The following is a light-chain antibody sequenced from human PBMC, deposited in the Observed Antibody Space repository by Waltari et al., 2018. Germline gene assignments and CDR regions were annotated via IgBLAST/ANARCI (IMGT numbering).Light chain of an antibody. CDR1: TPNIGNNY. Sequence: QSVLTQAPSVSAAPGQTVTISCSGTTPNIGNNYVSWYQQLPGAAPKIVIYEEKRRPSGIPDRFSGPKSGASATLGITGRQTGDEADYYCGSWDSSLGIGVLGGGTRLTVL. J-gene: IGLJ3*02. CDR3: GSWDSSLGIGV. CDR2: EEK. V-gene: IGLV1-51*01.